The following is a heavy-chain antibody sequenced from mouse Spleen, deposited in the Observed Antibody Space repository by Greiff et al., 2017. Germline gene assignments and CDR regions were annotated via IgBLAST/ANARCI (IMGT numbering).Heavy chain of an antibody. CDR2: IYPGDGDT. Sequence: VQLQQSGPELVKPGASVKISCKASGYAFSSSWMNWVKQRPGKGLEWIGRIYPGDGDTNYNGKFKGKATLTADKSSSTAYMQLSSLTSEDSAVYFCVITTVVAPDYWGQGTTLTVSS. V-gene: IGHV1-82*01. CDR3: VITTVVAPDY. CDR1: GYAFSSSW. J-gene: IGHJ2*01. D-gene: IGHD1-1*01.